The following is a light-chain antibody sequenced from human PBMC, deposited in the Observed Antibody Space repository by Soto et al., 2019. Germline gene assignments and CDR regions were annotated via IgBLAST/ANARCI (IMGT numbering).Light chain of an antibody. CDR2: GAT. CDR3: LQGDSFPIT. CDR1: QGIGNW. V-gene: IGKV1D-12*01. J-gene: IGKJ5*01. Sequence: DIQMTQSPSSVSASVGDRVTITCRASQGIGNWLAWYQQRPGKAPKVLIYGATSLESGVPSRFSGSGSGTDFTLTIDSLQSEDFATYYCLQGDSFPITFGQGTRLEIK.